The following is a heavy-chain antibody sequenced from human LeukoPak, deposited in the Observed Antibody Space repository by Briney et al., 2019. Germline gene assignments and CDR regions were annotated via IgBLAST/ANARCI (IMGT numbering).Heavy chain of an antibody. CDR3: ARDSGYSSSWYDNWFDP. CDR2: IYTCGST. D-gene: IGHD6-13*01. CDR1: GGSISSYY. J-gene: IGHJ5*02. V-gene: IGHV4-4*07. Sequence: SETLSLTCTVSGGSISSYYWSWIRQPAGKGLEWIGRIYTCGSTNYNPSLKSRVTMSVDTSKNQFSLKLSSVTAADTAVYYCARDSGYSSSWYDNWFDPWGQGTLVTVSS.